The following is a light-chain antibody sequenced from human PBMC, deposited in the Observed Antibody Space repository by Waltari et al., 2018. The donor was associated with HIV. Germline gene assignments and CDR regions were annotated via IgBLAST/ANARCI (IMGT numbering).Light chain of an antibody. CDR2: WAS. J-gene: IGKJ1*01. Sequence: DIVVTQSPAYPAVSLGGRAAMNCQYTQRRLYSSNNKNYLAWDQKKPGQPPKLLIYWASTRASGVPARFSGSGSGTNFTLTINGLQAEDVAIYYCQQFYTTTWSFGPGTRVEI. CDR1: QRRLYSSNNKNY. V-gene: IGKV4-1*01. CDR3: QQFYTTTWS.